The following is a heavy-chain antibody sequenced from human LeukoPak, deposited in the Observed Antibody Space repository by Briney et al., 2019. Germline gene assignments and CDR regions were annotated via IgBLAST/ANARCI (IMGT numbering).Heavy chain of an antibody. J-gene: IGHJ4*02. V-gene: IGHV3-30*03. CDR3: ATVGVVVPAAMAY. Sequence: GGPLRLSCAPSGFPLSLYRMHWVPQARGKGLEWLAVILYDGINKYYADSVKGRFTISRDNSKNTLYLQMNSLRAEDTAVYYCATVGVVVPAAMAYWGQGTLVTVSS. CDR2: ILYDGINK. D-gene: IGHD2-2*01. CDR1: GFPLSLYR.